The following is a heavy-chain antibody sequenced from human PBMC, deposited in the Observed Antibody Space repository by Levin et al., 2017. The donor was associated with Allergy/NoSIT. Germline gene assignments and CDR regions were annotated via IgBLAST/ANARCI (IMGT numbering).Heavy chain of an antibody. V-gene: IGHV4-31*03. CDR3: ARKRAQWGESPPGY. CDR1: GDSFSSGGYY. J-gene: IGHJ4*02. CDR2: IYYSGST. Sequence: RSQTLSLTCTVSGDSFSSGGYYWTWIRQYPGKGLEWIGYIYYSGSTYYNASLKSRIIVSVDTSKNQVSLKLNSVTAADTAVYYCARKRAQWGESPPGYWGQGILVTVSS. D-gene: IGHD6-19*01.